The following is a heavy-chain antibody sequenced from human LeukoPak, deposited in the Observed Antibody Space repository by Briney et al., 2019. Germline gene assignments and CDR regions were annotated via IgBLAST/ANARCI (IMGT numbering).Heavy chain of an antibody. CDR3: ARGRRFMVRGVSNYYCMDV. CDR1: GGSISSGSDY. CDR2: IYTSGTT. V-gene: IGHV4-61*02. J-gene: IGHJ6*04. Sequence: SETLSLTCTVSGGSISSGSDYWTWIRQPAGKGLEWIGRIYTSGTTNYNPSLTTRVTISLDTSNNLFSLKLSSVTAADTAVYYCARGRRFMVRGVSNYYCMDVWGKGTTVTVSS. D-gene: IGHD3-10*01.